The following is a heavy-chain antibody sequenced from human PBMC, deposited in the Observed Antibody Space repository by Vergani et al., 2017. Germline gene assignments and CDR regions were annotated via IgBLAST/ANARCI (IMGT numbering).Heavy chain of an antibody. CDR1: GFDFSSYI. V-gene: IGHV3-48*01. CDR3: ARAAYFYDSSVYYSVIDY. D-gene: IGHD3-22*01. Sequence: QLVESGGGWVQPGGSLRLSCVVSGFDFSSYIMNWVRQAPGKGLEWVSFVSTGTKSQSYAESVKGRFTISRDNAKNSLYLQMNSLRAEDTAVYYCARAAYFYDSSVYYSVIDYWGQGTLVTVSS. J-gene: IGHJ4*02. CDR2: VSTGTKSQ.